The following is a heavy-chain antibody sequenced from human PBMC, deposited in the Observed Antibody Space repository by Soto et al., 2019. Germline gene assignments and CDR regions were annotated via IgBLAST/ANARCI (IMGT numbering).Heavy chain of an antibody. V-gene: IGHV4-34*01. CDR3: ARGGWRSLSSYFDY. Sequence: QVQLQQWGAGLLKPSETLSLTCAVYGGSFSGYYWSWIRQPPGKGLEWIGEINHSGSTNYNPSLKCRLTISVDASKNQCSLKLSSVTAADTAVYYCARGGWRSLSSYFDYWGQGTLVTVSS. J-gene: IGHJ4*02. CDR1: GGSFSGYY. D-gene: IGHD1-26*01. CDR2: INHSGST.